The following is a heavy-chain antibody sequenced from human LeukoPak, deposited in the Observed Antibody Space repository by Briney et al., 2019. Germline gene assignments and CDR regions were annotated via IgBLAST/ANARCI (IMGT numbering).Heavy chain of an antibody. Sequence: SETLSLTCTVSGASISNGDYYWSWIRQPPGKGLEWIGYIYYSGSTNYNPSLKSRVTISVDTSKNQFSLKLSSVTAADTAVYYCARHKGGLFDYWGKGTLVTVSS. D-gene: IGHD2-15*01. CDR3: ARHKGGLFDY. CDR2: IYYSGST. V-gene: IGHV4-61*08. CDR1: GASISNGDYY. J-gene: IGHJ4*02.